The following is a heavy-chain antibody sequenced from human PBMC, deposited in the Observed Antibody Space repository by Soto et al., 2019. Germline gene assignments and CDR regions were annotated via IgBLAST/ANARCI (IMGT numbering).Heavy chain of an antibody. V-gene: IGHV1-69*12. Sequence: QVQLVQSGAEVKKPGSSVKVSCKASGGTFSSYAISWVRQAPGQGLEWMGGIIPIVGTANYAQKFQGRVTITADEATSTAYMELSSLRSEDTAVYYCAREVGSGYYSFYGMDVWGQGTTVTVSS. CDR1: GGTFSSYA. CDR3: AREVGSGYYSFYGMDV. D-gene: IGHD2-15*01. J-gene: IGHJ6*02. CDR2: IIPIVGTA.